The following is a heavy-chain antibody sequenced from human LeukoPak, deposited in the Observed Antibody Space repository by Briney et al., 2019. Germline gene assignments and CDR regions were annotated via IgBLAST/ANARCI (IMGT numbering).Heavy chain of an antibody. CDR3: ARIPYDSLTGSQNWFEP. CDR2: IYSAGST. J-gene: IGHJ5*02. D-gene: IGHD3-9*01. CDR1: GGSISSYY. V-gene: IGHV4-59*01. Sequence: PSETLSLTCTVSGGSISSYYWNWIRQPPGKGLEWIGYIYSAGSTNYSPSLKSRVTMSVDMSKNQFSLKLTSVTTADTAVYYCARIPYDSLTGSQNWFEPWGQGTLVTVSS.